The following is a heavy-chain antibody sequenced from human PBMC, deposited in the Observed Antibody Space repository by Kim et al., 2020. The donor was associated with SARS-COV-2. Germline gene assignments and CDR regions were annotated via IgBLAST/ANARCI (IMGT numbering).Heavy chain of an antibody. J-gene: IGHJ6*02. Sequence: VEGRVTIARDNSKNTLYLQMNSLRAEDTAVYYCAKGRWSDYYYYYGMDVWGQGTTVTVSS. V-gene: IGHV3-23*01. CDR3: AKGRWSDYYYYYGMDV. D-gene: IGHD1-1*01.